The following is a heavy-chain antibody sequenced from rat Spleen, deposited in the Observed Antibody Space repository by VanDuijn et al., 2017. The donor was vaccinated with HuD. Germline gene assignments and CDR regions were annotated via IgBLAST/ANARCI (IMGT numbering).Heavy chain of an antibody. D-gene: IGHD1-11*01. CDR2: ITTAGDNT. Sequence: EVQLVESGGGLVLPGRSTKLSCVASGFTFSNYYMAWVRQAPTKGLEWVASITTAGDNTYYRDSVKGRFTISRNNAKSTLYLQMNSLRSEDTATYYCTAGGGYWDYWGQGVMVTVSS. J-gene: IGHJ2*01. CDR3: TAGGGYWDY. CDR1: GFTFSNYY. V-gene: IGHV5-25*01.